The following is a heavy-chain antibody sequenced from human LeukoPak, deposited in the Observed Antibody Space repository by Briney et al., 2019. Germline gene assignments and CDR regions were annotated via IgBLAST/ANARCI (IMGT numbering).Heavy chain of an antibody. CDR1: GFTFSNHW. J-gene: IGHJ4*02. CDR2: INNDGTGA. D-gene: IGHD6-25*01. V-gene: IGHV3-74*01. CDR3: ARGGTAVFDL. Sequence: GSLRLSCAASGFTFSNHWMHWVRQAPGKGLAWISRINNDGTGAIYADSVKGRFTVSSENAKNTVALEMNSLRAEDTAVYYCARGGTAVFDLWSQGSLVTVSA.